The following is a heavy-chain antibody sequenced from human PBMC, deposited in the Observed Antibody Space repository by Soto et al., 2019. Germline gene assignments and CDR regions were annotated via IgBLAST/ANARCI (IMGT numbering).Heavy chain of an antibody. CDR3: AKETSKYSSSWRYFDY. CDR1: GFTFSSYA. CDR2: ISGSGGST. J-gene: IGHJ4*02. Sequence: EVQLLESGGGLVQPGGSLRLSCAASGFTFSSYAMSWVRQAPGKGLEWVSAISGSGGSTYYAGSVKGRFTISRDNSKNTLYLQMNSLRAEDTAVYYCAKETSKYSSSWRYFDYWGQGTLVTVSS. D-gene: IGHD6-13*01. V-gene: IGHV3-23*01.